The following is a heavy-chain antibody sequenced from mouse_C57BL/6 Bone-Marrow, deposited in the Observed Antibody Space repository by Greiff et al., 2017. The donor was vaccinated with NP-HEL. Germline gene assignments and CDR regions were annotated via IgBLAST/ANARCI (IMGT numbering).Heavy chain of an antibody. CDR1: GFTFSDYG. CDR2: ISSGSSTI. CDR3: AREDFLLRYFDV. J-gene: IGHJ1*03. V-gene: IGHV5-17*01. Sequence: EVQLQESGGGLVKPGGSLKLSCAASGFTFSDYGMHWVRQAPEKGLEWVAYISSGSSTIYYADTVKGRFTISRDNAKNTLFLQMTSLRSEDTAMYYCAREDFLLRYFDVWGTGTTVTVSS. D-gene: IGHD2-10*01.